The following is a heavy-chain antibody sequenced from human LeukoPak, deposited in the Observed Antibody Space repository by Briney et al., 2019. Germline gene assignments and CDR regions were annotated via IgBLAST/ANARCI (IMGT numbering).Heavy chain of an antibody. CDR2: IKPDGSEN. Sequence: GGSLRLSCAASRFTFSNYWLSWVRQAPGKGLKWVANIKPDGSENYYLGSVKGRFTISRDNAKNSLFLQMNSLRAEDTAIYYCARDRPHYGKANLFDPWGQGTLVTVSS. V-gene: IGHV3-7*01. CDR1: RFTFSNYW. D-gene: IGHD3-10*01. J-gene: IGHJ5*02. CDR3: ARDRPHYGKANLFDP.